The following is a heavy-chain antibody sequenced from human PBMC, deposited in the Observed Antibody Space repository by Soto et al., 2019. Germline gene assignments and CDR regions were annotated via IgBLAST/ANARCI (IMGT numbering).Heavy chain of an antibody. J-gene: IGHJ5*02. CDR2: IYWDDDK. Sequence: QITLKESGPTLVKPTQTLTLTCTFSGFSLSTSGVGVGWIRQPPGKALEWLALIYWDDDKRYRPSLKSRLTITKDTSKNQVVLTMTNMDPVDTATYYCAHRRGIAVAGINWFDPWGQGTLVTVSS. D-gene: IGHD6-19*01. CDR3: AHRRGIAVAGINWFDP. CDR1: GFSLSTSGVG. V-gene: IGHV2-5*02.